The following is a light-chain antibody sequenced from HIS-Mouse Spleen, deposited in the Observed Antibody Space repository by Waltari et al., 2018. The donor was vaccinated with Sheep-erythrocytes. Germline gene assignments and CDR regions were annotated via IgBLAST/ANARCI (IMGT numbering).Light chain of an antibody. J-gene: IGLJ3*02. CDR3: CSYAGSSTPWV. V-gene: IGLV2-23*01. Sequence: QSALTQPASVSGSPGQSITISCTGTSSDVGSYNLVSWYQQHPGKAPKLMIYAGSKRPSGVSHRFSGCKSGNTASLTISGLQAEDEADYYCCSYAGSSTPWVFGGGTKLTVL. CDR1: SSDVGSYNL. CDR2: AGS.